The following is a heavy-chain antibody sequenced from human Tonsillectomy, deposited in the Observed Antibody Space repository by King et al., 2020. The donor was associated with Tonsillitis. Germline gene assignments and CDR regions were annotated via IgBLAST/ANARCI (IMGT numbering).Heavy chain of an antibody. J-gene: IGHJ4*02. Sequence: VQLVESGGGLVQPGGSLRLSCAASGFTFSSYWMSWVRQAPGKGLEWVANIKQDGSEKYYVDSVKGRFTISRDNAKNSLYLQMNSLRAEDTAVYYCAGDLGKAYCGGDCYPYYFDYWGQGTLVTVSS. V-gene: IGHV3-7*03. CDR3: AGDLGKAYCGGDCYPYYFDY. CDR2: IKQDGSEK. CDR1: GFTFSSYW. D-gene: IGHD2-21*02.